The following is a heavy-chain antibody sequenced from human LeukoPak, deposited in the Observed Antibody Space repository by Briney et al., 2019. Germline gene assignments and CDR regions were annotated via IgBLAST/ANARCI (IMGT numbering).Heavy chain of an antibody. CDR1: GGSFSGYY. J-gene: IGHJ4*02. CDR2: INHRGST. D-gene: IGHD1-26*01. V-gene: IGHV4-34*01. CDR3: ARGHPYSGSYYYFDY. Sequence: PSETLSLTCAVYGGSFSGYYWSWIRQPPGKGLEWIGEINHRGSTNYNPSLKSRVTISVDTSKNQFSLKLSSVTAADTAVYYCARGHPYSGSYYYFDYWGQGTLVTVSS.